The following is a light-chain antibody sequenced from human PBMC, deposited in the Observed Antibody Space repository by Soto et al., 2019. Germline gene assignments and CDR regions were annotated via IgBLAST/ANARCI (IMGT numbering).Light chain of an antibody. V-gene: IGKV1-5*03. CDR1: QGVSSW. CDR3: QQYNSYSGYT. Sequence: DIQMTQSPSSVSASVGDRVTITCRASQGVSSWIAWYQQKPGKAPKLLIYKASSLESGVPSRFSGSGSGTEFTLTISSLQPDDFATYYCQQYNSYSGYTFGQGTKLEIK. CDR2: KAS. J-gene: IGKJ2*01.